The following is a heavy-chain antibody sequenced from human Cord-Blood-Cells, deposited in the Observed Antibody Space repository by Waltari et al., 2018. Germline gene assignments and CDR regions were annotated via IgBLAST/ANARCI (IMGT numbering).Heavy chain of an antibody. Sequence: QVQLVQSGAEVKKPGSSVKVSCKASGGTFSSYAIRWVRQAPGEGLEWLGGIIPTFGTANYGQQFEGRITTPADEPTSPAYMELSSLRSEETAVYYCARGVGSSSYYYYYMDIWGKETTVTVSS. CDR2: IIPTFGTA. J-gene: IGHJ6*03. CDR1: GGTFSSYA. V-gene: IGHV1-69*01. D-gene: IGHD6-6*01. CDR3: ARGVGSSSYYYYYMDI.